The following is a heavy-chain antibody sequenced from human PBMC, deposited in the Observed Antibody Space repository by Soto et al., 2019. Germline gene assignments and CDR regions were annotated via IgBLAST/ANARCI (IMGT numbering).Heavy chain of an antibody. J-gene: IGHJ6*02. Sequence: QVQLQEAGPGLVKPSKTLSLTCTVSCGSISSGDYYWGWIRQPPGKGLEWIGYIYYSGSTYYNPSLKSRVTISVDTSKNQFSLKLSSVTAADTAVYYCARETIYSYYYGMDVWGQGTTVTVSS. V-gene: IGHV4-30-4*01. CDR3: ARETIYSYYYGMDV. CDR1: CGSISSGDYY. CDR2: IYYSGST.